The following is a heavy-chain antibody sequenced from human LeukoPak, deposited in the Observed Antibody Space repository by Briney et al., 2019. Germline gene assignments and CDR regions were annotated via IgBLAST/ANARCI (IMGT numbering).Heavy chain of an antibody. V-gene: IGHV3-30*02. Sequence: GGSLRLSCAASGFTFSDYGMHWVRQAPGKGLEWVAFIRYDGSNKYYADSVKGRFTISRDNSKNTLYLQMNSLRAEDTAVYYCARGGCAPYYYYYYMDVWGKGTTVTVSS. CDR3: ARGGCAPYYYYYYMDV. CDR2: IRYDGSNK. CDR1: GFTFSDYG. J-gene: IGHJ6*03.